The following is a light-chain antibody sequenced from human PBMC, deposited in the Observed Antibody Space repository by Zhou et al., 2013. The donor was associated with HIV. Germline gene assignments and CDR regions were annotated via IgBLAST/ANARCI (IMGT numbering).Light chain of an antibody. Sequence: VVLTQTPLSLSVTPGQSASISCKSNQSLLYSDGKTYLHWYLQRPGQPPHLLIYAVSKRFSGVPDKFSGSGSVTDFTLNISRVEADDVGIYYCMQSVELRTFGGGTKVEI. J-gene: IGKJ4*01. V-gene: IGKV2D-29*01. CDR3: MQSVELRT. CDR1: QSLLYSDGKTY. CDR2: AVS.